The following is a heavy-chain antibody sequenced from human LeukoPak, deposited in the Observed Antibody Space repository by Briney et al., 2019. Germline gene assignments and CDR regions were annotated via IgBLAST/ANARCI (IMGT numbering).Heavy chain of an antibody. CDR1: GFTFNDYA. J-gene: IGHJ6*02. D-gene: IGHD6-13*01. Sequence: PGGSLRLSCAASGFTFNDYAMHWVRQAPGKGLEWVSGISWNSGSIGYADSAKGRFTISRDNAKNTLYLQMNSLRAEDTAVYYCATTIIAATMDVWGQGTTVTVSS. CDR2: ISWNSGSI. CDR3: ATTIIAATMDV. V-gene: IGHV3-9*01.